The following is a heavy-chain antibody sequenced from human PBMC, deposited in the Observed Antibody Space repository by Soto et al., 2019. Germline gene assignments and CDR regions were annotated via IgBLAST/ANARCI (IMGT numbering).Heavy chain of an antibody. J-gene: IGHJ4*02. CDR2: IYFSGRT. CDR3: ARSFGTPGSNIDY. D-gene: IGHD3-10*01. CDR1: GDSINGYY. V-gene: IGHV4-59*01. Sequence: QVQLHESGPGLVQPSETLSLTCSVSGDSINGYYWSWIRQPPGKALEWIGYIYFSGRTHYSPSRSSRVTMSIDTSKKEFSLTLTSGLAADTAVYYCARSFGTPGSNIDYWGQGTLVRVSS.